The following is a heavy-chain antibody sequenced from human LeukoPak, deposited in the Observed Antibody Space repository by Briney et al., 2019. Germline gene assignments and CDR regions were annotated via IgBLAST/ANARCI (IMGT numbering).Heavy chain of an antibody. J-gene: IGHJ2*01. CDR3: ARVSRAPRKGYFDL. Sequence: PSQTLSLTSTVSGGSISSGGYYWSWIRQHPGKGLEWIGYIYYSGSTYYNPSLKSRVTISVDTSKNQFSLKLSSVTAADTAVYYCARVSRAPRKGYFDLWGRGTLVTVSS. V-gene: IGHV4-31*03. D-gene: IGHD6-6*01. CDR1: GGSISSGGYY. CDR2: IYYSGST.